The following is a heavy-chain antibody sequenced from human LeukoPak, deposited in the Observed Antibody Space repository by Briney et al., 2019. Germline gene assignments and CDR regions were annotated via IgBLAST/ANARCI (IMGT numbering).Heavy chain of an antibody. J-gene: IGHJ4*02. CDR3: AREGLLLWFVESRGEFDY. CDR2: ISSSSITI. CDR1: GFTLSSYS. Sequence: GGSLRLSCAASGFTLSSYSMSWVSQAAGKGLEWVSYISSSSITIYYADSVKGPFTISRDNAKNSLYLQMNSLRAEDTAVYYCAREGLLLWFVESRGEFDYWGQGTLVTVSS. D-gene: IGHD3-10*01. V-gene: IGHV3-48*04.